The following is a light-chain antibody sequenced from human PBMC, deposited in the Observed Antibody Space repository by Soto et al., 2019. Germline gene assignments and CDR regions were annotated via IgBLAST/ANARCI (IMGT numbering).Light chain of an antibody. J-gene: IGKJ2*01. CDR1: QSISSSY. Sequence: EIVLTQSPGTLSLSPGERATLSCRASQSISSSYLAWYQQKPGQAPRLLIYAASSRATGIPDRFSGSGSGTDFTLTISRLEPEDGAVYYCQHSGSSSYTFGQGTQLEIK. CDR3: QHSGSSSYT. CDR2: AAS. V-gene: IGKV3-20*01.